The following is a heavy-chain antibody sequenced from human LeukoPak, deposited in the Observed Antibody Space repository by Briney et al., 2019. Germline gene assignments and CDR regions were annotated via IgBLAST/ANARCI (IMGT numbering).Heavy chain of an antibody. CDR2: IYPGDSDT. V-gene: IGHV5-51*01. CDR3: ARRGSGSYSGIGDAFDI. J-gene: IGHJ3*02. D-gene: IGHD1-26*01. CDR1: GYSFTSYW. Sequence: GGSLKISCKGSGYSFTSYWIGWVRQMPGKGLEWMGIIYPGDSDTRYGPSLQGQVTISADKSISTAYLQWSSLKASDTAMYYCARRGSGSYSGIGDAFDIWGQGTMVTVSS.